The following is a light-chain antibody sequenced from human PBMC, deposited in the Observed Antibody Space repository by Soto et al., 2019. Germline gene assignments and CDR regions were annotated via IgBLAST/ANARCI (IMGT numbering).Light chain of an antibody. CDR2: EVV. CDR1: KSDIGVYDF. V-gene: IGLV2-8*01. J-gene: IGLJ1*01. Sequence: QSALTQPASASGSPGQSVTISCTGTKSDIGVYDFVSWYQQHPGKAPRLLIYEVVQRPSGVPDRFSGSKSGNTASLTVSGLQAADEADYFCKSYAGSNTYVFGSGTKLTVL. CDR3: KSYAGSNTYV.